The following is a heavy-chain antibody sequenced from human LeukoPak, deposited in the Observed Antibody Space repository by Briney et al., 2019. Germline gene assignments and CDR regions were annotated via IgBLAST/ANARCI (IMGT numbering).Heavy chain of an antibody. CDR3: ARVLTYYYDSSGYPFDY. V-gene: IGHV1-69*01. J-gene: IGHJ4*02. Sequence: GSSVKVSCKASGGTFSSYAISWVRQAPGQGLEWMGGIIPISGTANYAQKFQGRVTITADESTSTAYMELSSLRSEDTAVYYCARVLTYYYDSSGYPFDYWGQGTLVTVSS. CDR2: IIPISGTA. CDR1: GGTFSSYA. D-gene: IGHD3-22*01.